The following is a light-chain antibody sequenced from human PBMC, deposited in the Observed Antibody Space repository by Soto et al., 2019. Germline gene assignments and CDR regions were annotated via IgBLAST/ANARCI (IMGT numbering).Light chain of an antibody. Sequence: DIQMTQSPSSLSASVGDRVTITCQASQDISNYLNWYQQKPGKAPKLLIYDASNLETGVPSRFSGSGSGTDFTFTISSLQPEDIATYYCQQYDNLPITFGQGTRWRL. J-gene: IGKJ5*01. CDR3: QQYDNLPIT. V-gene: IGKV1-33*01. CDR1: QDISNY. CDR2: DAS.